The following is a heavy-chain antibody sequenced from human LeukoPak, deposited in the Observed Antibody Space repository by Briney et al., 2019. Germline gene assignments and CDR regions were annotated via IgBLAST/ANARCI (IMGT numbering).Heavy chain of an antibody. CDR3: ARALLRYCSSTSCYWFDP. J-gene: IGHJ5*02. CDR1: GYTFTSYG. V-gene: IGHV1-69*13. D-gene: IGHD2-2*01. Sequence: ASVKVSCKASGYTFTSYGISWVRQAPGQGLEWMGGIIPIFGTANYAQKFQGRVTITADESTSTAYMELSSLRSEDTAVYYCARALLRYCSSTSCYWFDPWGQGTLVTVSS. CDR2: IIPIFGTA.